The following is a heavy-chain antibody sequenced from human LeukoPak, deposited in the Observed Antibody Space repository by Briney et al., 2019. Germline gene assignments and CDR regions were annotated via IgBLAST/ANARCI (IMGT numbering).Heavy chain of an antibody. Sequence: GGSLRLSCAASGFTFSSYAMSWVRQAPGKGLEWVSAISGSGGSTYYADAVKGRFIISRDNAKNSLYLQMNSLRVEDTAVYYCARDSKWSGYPCYMDVWGKGTTVTVSS. J-gene: IGHJ6*03. D-gene: IGHD3-3*01. CDR1: GFTFSSYA. CDR3: ARDSKWSGYPCYMDV. V-gene: IGHV3-23*01. CDR2: ISGSGGST.